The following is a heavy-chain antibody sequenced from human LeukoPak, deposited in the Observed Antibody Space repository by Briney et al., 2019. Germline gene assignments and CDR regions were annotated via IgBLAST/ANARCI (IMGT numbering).Heavy chain of an antibody. CDR3: ARVRPPLNSYSSSWRYNWFDP. Sequence: GASVKVSCKASGYTFTSYAMNWVRQAPGQGLEWMGWINPNSGGTNYAQKFQGRVTMTRDTSISTAYMELSRLRSDDTPVYYCARVRPPLNSYSSSWRYNWFDPWGQGTLVTVSS. J-gene: IGHJ5*02. CDR2: INPNSGGT. V-gene: IGHV1-2*02. CDR1: GYTFTSYA. D-gene: IGHD6-13*01.